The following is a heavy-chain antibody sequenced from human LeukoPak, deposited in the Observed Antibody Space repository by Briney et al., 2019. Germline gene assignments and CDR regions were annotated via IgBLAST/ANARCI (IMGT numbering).Heavy chain of an antibody. CDR1: GGSISSYY. J-gene: IGHJ6*03. V-gene: IGHV4-4*07. CDR2: IYTSGST. CDR3: ARDRDVYYYYYMDV. Sequence: PSETLSLTCTVSGGSISSYYWSWIRQPAGKGLEWIGRIYTSGSTNYNPSLKSRVTMSVDTSKNQFSLKLSSVTAADTAVYYRARDRDVYYYYYMDVWGKGTTVTVSS. D-gene: IGHD5-24*01.